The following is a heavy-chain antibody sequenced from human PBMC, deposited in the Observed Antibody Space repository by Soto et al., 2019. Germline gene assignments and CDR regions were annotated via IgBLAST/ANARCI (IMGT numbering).Heavy chain of an antibody. CDR1: GYTFTGYY. V-gene: IGHV1-2*04. CDR2: INPNSGGT. J-gene: IGHJ3*02. Sequence: GASVKVSYKASGYTFTGYYMHWVRQAPGQGLEWMGWINPNSGGTNYAQKFQGWVTMTRDTSISTAYMELSRLRSDDTAVYYCARDYDSSGYAESYAFDIWGQGTMVTVSS. D-gene: IGHD3-22*01. CDR3: ARDYDSSGYAESYAFDI.